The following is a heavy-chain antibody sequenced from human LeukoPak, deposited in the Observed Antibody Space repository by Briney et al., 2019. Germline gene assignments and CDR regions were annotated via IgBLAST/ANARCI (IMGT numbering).Heavy chain of an antibody. Sequence: PGGSLRLSCAASGFTFSSYSMNWVRQAPGKGLEWVSSISSSSSYIYYADSVKGRFTISRNNAKNSLYLQMNSLRAEDTAVYYCARDDVAARPGLFDYWGQGTLVTVSS. CDR2: ISSSSSYI. D-gene: IGHD6-6*01. CDR3: ARDDVAARPGLFDY. CDR1: GFTFSSYS. V-gene: IGHV3-21*01. J-gene: IGHJ4*02.